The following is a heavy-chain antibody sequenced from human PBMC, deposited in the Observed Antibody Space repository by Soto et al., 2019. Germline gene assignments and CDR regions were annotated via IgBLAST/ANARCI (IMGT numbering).Heavy chain of an antibody. V-gene: IGHV3-74*01. CDR3: ARGVAYSAQDY. Sequence: RGSLRLSCAASGFTFSTYWMHWVRQAPGKGLVWLSHIRGDMANTAYADSVRGRFTISRDNAKNTLYLQMDSLRVEDTAVYYCARGVAYSAQDYWGQGTLVTVSS. CDR2: IRGDMANT. J-gene: IGHJ4*02. D-gene: IGHD2-15*01. CDR1: GFTFSTYW.